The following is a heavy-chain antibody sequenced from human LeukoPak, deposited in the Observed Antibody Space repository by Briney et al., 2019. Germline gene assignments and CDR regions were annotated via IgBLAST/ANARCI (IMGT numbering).Heavy chain of an antibody. Sequence: PSETLSLTCTVSGGSISSGIYYWGWIRQPPGKGLEWIGNIYNSGSTYYKPSLKSRAIISVDTSKNQFSLKLSSVIAADTAVYYCARHGSGTYYTVLDFWGQGALVTVPS. CDR3: ARHGSGTYYTVLDF. CDR2: IYNSGST. D-gene: IGHD3-10*01. CDR1: GGSISSGIYY. V-gene: IGHV4-39*01. J-gene: IGHJ4*02.